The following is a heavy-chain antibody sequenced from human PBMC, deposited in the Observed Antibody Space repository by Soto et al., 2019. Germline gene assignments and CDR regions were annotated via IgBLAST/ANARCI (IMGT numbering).Heavy chain of an antibody. J-gene: IGHJ4*02. CDR1: GYTFTGYY. D-gene: IGHD6-19*01. Sequence: KVSCKASGYTFTGYYIHWVRQAPGQGLEWMGWINPNSGGTNYAQKFQGRVTMTRDTSISTAYMELSRLRSDDTAVYYCARPGYSSGWLFDYWGQGTLVTVSS. CDR3: ARPGYSSGWLFDY. CDR2: INPNSGGT. V-gene: IGHV1-2*02.